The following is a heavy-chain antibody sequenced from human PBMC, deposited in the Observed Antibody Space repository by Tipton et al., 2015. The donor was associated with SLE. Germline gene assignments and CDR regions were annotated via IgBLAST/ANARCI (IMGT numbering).Heavy chain of an antibody. V-gene: IGHV4-4*02. CDR2: IYHTGHR. CDR3: ARGDSNGYFAY. J-gene: IGHJ4*02. CDR1: GVSISSSNW. Sequence: TLSLTCDVSGVSISSSNWWSWFRQSPGKGLEWIGEIYHTGHRNYNPSLKSRVTISVDTSKNQFSLKLSSVTAADTAVYYCARGDSNGYFAYWGQGTLVTVSS. D-gene: IGHD3-22*01.